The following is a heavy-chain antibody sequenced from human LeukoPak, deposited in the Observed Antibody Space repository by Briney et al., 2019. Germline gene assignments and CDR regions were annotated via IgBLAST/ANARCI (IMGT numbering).Heavy chain of an antibody. Sequence: PSQTLSLTCTVSGGSISSGSYYWSWIRQPAGKGLEWIGRIYTSGSTNYNPSLKSRVTISVDTSKNQFSLKLSSVTAADTAVYYCARASSGYPDAFDIWGQGTMVTVSS. CDR3: ARASSGYPDAFDI. CDR2: IYTSGST. V-gene: IGHV4-61*02. D-gene: IGHD3-22*01. CDR1: GGSISSGSYY. J-gene: IGHJ3*02.